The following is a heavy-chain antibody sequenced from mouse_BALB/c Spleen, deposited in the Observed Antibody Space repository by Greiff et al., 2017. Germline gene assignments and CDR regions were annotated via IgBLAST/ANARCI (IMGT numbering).Heavy chain of an antibody. V-gene: IGHV5-17*02. D-gene: IGHD4-1*02. CDR3: ARLDQLGRGYFDY. CDR1: GFTFSSFG. Sequence: EVKLMESGGGLVQPGGSRKLSCAASGFTFSSFGMHWVRPAPEKGLEWVAYISSGSSTIYYADTVKGRFTISRDNPKNTLFLQMTSLRSEDTAMYYCARLDQLGRGYFDYWGQGTTLTVSS. CDR2: ISSGSSTI. J-gene: IGHJ2*01.